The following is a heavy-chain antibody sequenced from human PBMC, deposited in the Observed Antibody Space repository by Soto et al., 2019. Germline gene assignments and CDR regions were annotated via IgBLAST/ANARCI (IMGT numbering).Heavy chain of an antibody. V-gene: IGHV3-64*01. CDR2: ISSNGGST. J-gene: IGHJ4*02. CDR3: ARGGRSYEFDY. Sequence: EVQLVESGGGLVQPGGSLRLSCAASGFSFSSYAMHWVRQAPGKGLEYVSAISSNGGSTDYANSVKGRFTISRDNSKNTLYLQMGSLRAEDMAVYYCARGGRSYEFDYWGQGTLVTVSS. D-gene: IGHD5-12*01. CDR1: GFSFSSYA.